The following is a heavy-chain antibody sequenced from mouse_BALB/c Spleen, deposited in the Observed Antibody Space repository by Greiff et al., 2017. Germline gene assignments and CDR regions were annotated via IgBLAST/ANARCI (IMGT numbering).Heavy chain of an antibody. CDR2: IYPGDGDT. J-gene: IGHJ2*01. V-gene: IGHV1-87*01. Sequence: QVQLQQSGAELMKPGASVKISCKATGYTFSSYWMQWVKQRPGQGLEWIGAIYPGDGDTRYTQKFKGKATLTADKSSSTAYMQLSSLASEDSAVYYCARGGGDFDYWGQGTTLTVSS. CDR1: GYTFSSYW. CDR3: ARGGGDFDY.